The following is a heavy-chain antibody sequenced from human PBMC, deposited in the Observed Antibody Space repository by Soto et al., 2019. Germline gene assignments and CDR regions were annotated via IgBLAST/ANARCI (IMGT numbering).Heavy chain of an antibody. CDR3: ERDRRVGATTGYYYYGMDV. D-gene: IGHD1-26*01. V-gene: IGHV3-33*01. CDR2: IWYDGSNK. CDR1: GFTFSSYG. J-gene: IGHJ6*02. Sequence: PGGSLRLSCAASGFTFSSYGMHWVRQAPGKGLEWVAVIWYDGSNKYYADSVKGRFTISRDNSKNTLYLKMNSLRAEDTAVYYCERDRRVGATTGYYYYGMDVWGQGTTVTVSS.